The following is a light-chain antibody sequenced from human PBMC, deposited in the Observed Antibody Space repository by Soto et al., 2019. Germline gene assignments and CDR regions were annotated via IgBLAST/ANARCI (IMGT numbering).Light chain of an antibody. CDR3: FYHVGSSVYV. CDR1: SSDVGSYNL. J-gene: IGLJ1*01. Sequence: QSALTQPASVSGSPGQSITISCTGTSSDVGSYNLVSWYQQHPGKAPKLMIYEGSKRPSGVSNRFSGSKSGNTASLTISGVLAEDEADDYCFYHVGSSVYVFGTGTKVTVL. V-gene: IGLV2-23*01. CDR2: EGS.